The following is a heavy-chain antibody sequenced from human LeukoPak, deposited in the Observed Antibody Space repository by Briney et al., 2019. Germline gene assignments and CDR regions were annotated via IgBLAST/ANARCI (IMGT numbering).Heavy chain of an antibody. CDR3: ARGPDIVVVPAAPRIAAAFTPADY. CDR1: GFTFSSYA. J-gene: IGHJ4*02. D-gene: IGHD2-2*01. V-gene: IGHV3-30-3*01. Sequence: GGSLRLSCAASGFTFSSYAMHWVRQAPGKGLEWVAVISYDGGNKYYADSVKGRFTISRDNSKNTLYLQMNSLRAEDTAVYYCARGPDIVVVPAAPRIAAAFTPADYWGQGTLVTVSS. CDR2: ISYDGGNK.